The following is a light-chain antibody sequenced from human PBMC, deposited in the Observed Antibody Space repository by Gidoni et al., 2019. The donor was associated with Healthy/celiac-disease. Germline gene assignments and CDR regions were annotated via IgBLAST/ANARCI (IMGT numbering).Light chain of an antibody. CDR3: QQRSNWPIFT. Sequence: EIVLTQSPATLSLSPGERATLSCRDSQSVSSYLACYQQKPGQAPRLLIYDASNRATGIPARFSGSGSGTDFTLTISSLEPEDFAVYYCQQRSNWPIFTFGPGTKVDIK. CDR2: DAS. CDR1: QSVSSY. V-gene: IGKV3-11*01. J-gene: IGKJ3*01.